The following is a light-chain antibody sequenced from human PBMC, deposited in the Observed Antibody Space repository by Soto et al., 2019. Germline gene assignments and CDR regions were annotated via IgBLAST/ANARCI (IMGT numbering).Light chain of an antibody. Sequence: QSVLTQPRSVSGSPGQSVTISCTGTGNDVGAYNYVSWYQQHPGRPPKLMIYDVARGPSGVPDRFSGSKSGNTASLTISGLQAEDEADYFCCSYAGGYTYLFGTGTKLTVL. CDR2: DVA. CDR3: CSYAGGYTYL. V-gene: IGLV2-11*01. CDR1: GNDVGAYNY. J-gene: IGLJ1*01.